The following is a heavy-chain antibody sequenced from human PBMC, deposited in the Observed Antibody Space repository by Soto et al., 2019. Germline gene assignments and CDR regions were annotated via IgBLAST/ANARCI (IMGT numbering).Heavy chain of an antibody. Sequence: PGGSLRLSCAASGFTFSSYAMSWVRQAPGKGLEWVSAISGSGGSTYYADSVKGRFTISRDNSKNTLYLQMNSLRAEDTAVYYCAKDKTYYDFWSGYHDAFDIWGKGTTVTVSS. CDR1: GFTFSSYA. D-gene: IGHD3-3*01. CDR3: AKDKTYYDFWSGYHDAFDI. CDR2: ISGSGGST. V-gene: IGHV3-23*01. J-gene: IGHJ3*02.